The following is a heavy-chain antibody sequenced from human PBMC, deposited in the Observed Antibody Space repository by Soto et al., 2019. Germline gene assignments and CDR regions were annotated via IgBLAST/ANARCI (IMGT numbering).Heavy chain of an antibody. D-gene: IGHD5-12*01. Sequence: GESLKISCKGSGYSFTSYWIGWVRQMPGKGLEWMGSIYPGDSDTRYSPCFRGQVTISADKSISTAYLQWSSLKAWDTAMYYCASLGPTRDGYNFPFDYWGQGTLVNVSS. CDR1: GYSFTSYW. CDR2: IYPGDSDT. V-gene: IGHV5-51*01. CDR3: ASLGPTRDGYNFPFDY. J-gene: IGHJ4*02.